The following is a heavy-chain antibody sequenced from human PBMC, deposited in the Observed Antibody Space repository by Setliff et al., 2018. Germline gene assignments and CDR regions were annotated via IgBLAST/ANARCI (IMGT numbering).Heavy chain of an antibody. J-gene: IGHJ4*01. V-gene: IGHV4-39*01. Sequence: SETLSLTCTVSGDSFKGDSFYWGWIRQPPGKGLEWIGSISYSGTPYYNASAESRVTISIDTSRNQFSLELRSVTVADTATYYCVRPGGTTVVARHFDYWGSGILVTVSS. D-gene: IGHD2-15*01. CDR1: GDSFKGDSFY. CDR3: VRPGGTTVVARHFDY. CDR2: ISYSGTP.